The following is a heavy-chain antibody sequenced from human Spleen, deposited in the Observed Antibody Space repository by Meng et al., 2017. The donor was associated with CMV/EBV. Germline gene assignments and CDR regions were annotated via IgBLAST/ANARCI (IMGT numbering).Heavy chain of an antibody. V-gene: IGHV3-7*01. CDR3: ARAGLGYCSVTSCYNDY. Sequence: LSLTCAASGFTFSSYWMSWVRQAPGKGLEWVANIKQDGSEKYYVDSVKGRFTISRDNAKNSLYLQMNSLRAEDTAVYYCARAGLGYCSVTSCYNDYWGPGTLVTVSS. CDR1: GFTFSSYW. J-gene: IGHJ4*02. D-gene: IGHD2-2*02. CDR2: IKQDGSEK.